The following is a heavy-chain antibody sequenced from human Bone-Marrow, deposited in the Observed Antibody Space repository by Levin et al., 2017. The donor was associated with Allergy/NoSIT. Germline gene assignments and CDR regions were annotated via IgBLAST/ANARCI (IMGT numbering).Heavy chain of an antibody. V-gene: IGHV3-72*01. Sequence: CAASGFSFNDHSMNWVRQAPGKGLEWVGRTRNKANIYTTEYAASVKGRFTISRDDSRSSLFLQMNSLQTEDTAVYYCAREGDSSAYYIDFDYWGQGTLVTVSS. CDR1: GFSFNDHS. CDR3: AREGDSSAYYIDFDY. CDR2: TRNKANIYTT. J-gene: IGHJ4*02. D-gene: IGHD6-19*01.